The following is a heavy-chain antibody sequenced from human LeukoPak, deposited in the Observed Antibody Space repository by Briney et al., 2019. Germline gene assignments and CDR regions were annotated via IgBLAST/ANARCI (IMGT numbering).Heavy chain of an antibody. Sequence: PGGSLRLSCAASGFTFSDYYMSWVRQAPGKGLEWVSHISSFSNFRSYADSVKGRFTISRDNAKNSLYLQVNSLRAEDTAVYYCARPTIAAAGNFEYWGQGTQVTVSS. CDR2: ISSFSNFR. D-gene: IGHD6-13*01. CDR1: GFTFSDYY. CDR3: ARPTIAAAGNFEY. V-gene: IGHV3-11*03. J-gene: IGHJ4*02.